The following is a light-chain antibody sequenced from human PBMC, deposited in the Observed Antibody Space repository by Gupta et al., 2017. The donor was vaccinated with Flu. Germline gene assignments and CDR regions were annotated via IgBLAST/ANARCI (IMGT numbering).Light chain of an antibody. CDR3: QSADSTSTFYV. J-gene: IGLJ1*01. CDR2: KDI. Sequence: GQTARITCPGDAVPNQYVYWFQQKPGQAPTLLIYKDIERPSGIPERFSASGSGTTVTLTISGVQPEDEADYYCQSADSTSTFYVFGGGTKVTVL. V-gene: IGLV3-25*03. CDR1: AVPNQY.